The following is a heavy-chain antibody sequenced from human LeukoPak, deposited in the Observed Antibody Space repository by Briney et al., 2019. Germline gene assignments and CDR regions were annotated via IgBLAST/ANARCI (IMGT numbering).Heavy chain of an antibody. Sequence: PGGSLRLSCAASGFTVSSNYMSWVRQAPGKGLEWVSVTYRGGITYYADSVKGRFTISRDNSKNTLYLQMNSLRAEDSAVYYCARYCGGDCYSGNYFDYWGQGTLVTVS. CDR2: TYRGGIT. CDR1: GFTVSSNY. CDR3: ARYCGGDCYSGNYFDY. J-gene: IGHJ4*02. D-gene: IGHD2-21*02. V-gene: IGHV3-53*01.